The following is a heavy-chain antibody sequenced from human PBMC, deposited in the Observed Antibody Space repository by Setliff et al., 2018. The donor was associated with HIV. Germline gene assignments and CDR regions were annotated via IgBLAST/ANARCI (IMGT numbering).Heavy chain of an antibody. D-gene: IGHD3-22*01. CDR3: AKDRYYDSSGSPFDY. Sequence: GGSLRLSCAASGFTFSDYWMSWVRQAPGKGLEWVANIKQDGTDKYYADSVKGRFTISRDNSKNTLYLQMNSLRAEDTAVYYCAKDRYYDSSGSPFDYWGQGTLVTVSS. V-gene: IGHV3-7*01. J-gene: IGHJ4*02. CDR1: GFTFSDYW. CDR2: IKQDGTDK.